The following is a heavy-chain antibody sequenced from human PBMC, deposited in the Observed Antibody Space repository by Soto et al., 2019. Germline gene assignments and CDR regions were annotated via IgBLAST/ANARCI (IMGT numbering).Heavy chain of an antibody. CDR3: ASLIAAAGTWYFDY. CDR2: IIPIFGTA. D-gene: IGHD6-13*01. J-gene: IGHJ4*02. CDR1: GGTFSSYA. V-gene: IGHV1-69*13. Sequence: SVKVSCKASGGTFSSYAISWVRQAPGQGLEWMGGIIPIFGTANYAQKFQGRVTITADESTSTAYMELSSLRSEDTAVYYCASLIAAAGTWYFDYWGQGTLVTVSS.